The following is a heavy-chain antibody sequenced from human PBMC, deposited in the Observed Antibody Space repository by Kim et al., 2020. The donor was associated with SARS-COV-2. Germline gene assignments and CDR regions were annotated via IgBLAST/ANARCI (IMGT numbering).Heavy chain of an antibody. J-gene: IGHJ3*02. CDR3: AKAGAYSSGWWRSPADALDI. CDR1: LFPFSAYA. V-gene: IGHV3-43*02. Sequence: SLLLSFSSSLFPFSAYAIHFVRPAPGKGLEWVSLISGDGGSTYYADSVKGRFTISRDNSKNSLYLQMNSLRTEDTALYYCAKAGAYSSGWWRSPADALDIWGQGTMVTVSS. D-gene: IGHD6-19*01. CDR2: ISGDGGST.